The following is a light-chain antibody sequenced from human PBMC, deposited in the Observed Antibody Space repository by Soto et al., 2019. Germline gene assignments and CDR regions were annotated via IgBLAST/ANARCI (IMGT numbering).Light chain of an antibody. J-gene: IGKJ1*01. Sequence: EIVLTQSPATLSLSPGERATLSCRASQSVFSYLAWYQQKPGQPPRLLIHDASDRATGIPARFTGSGSGTDFTLTISSLEPEDFAVHYCQHRSNCPGKFGKGTKVDI. CDR3: QHRSNCPGK. V-gene: IGKV3-11*01. CDR2: DAS. CDR1: QSVFSY.